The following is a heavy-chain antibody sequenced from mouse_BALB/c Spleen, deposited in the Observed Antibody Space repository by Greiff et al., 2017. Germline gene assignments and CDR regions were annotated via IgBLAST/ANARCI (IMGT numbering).Heavy chain of an antibody. J-gene: IGHJ2*01. CDR2: ISSGGGST. V-gene: IGHV5-12-1*01. D-gene: IGHD2-14*01. CDR3: ARRRYDYYFDY. CDR1: GFAFSSYD. Sequence: EVQVVESGGGLVKPGGSLKLSCAASGFAFSSYDMSWVRQTPEKRLEWVAYISSGGGSTYYPDTVKGRFTISRDNAKNTLYLQMSSLKSEDTAMYYCARRRYDYYFDYWGQGTTLTVSS.